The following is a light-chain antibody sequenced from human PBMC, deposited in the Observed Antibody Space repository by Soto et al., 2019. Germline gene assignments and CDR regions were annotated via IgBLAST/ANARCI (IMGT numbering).Light chain of an antibody. CDR2: AAS. V-gene: IGKV1-9*01. CDR3: QQLNSYPIT. J-gene: IGKJ5*01. CDR1: QGISSY. Sequence: DIQLTQSPSFLSASVGDRVTINYRASQGISSYLAWYQQKTGKAPKILIYAASTLQSGVPSRFRGSGSGTEFTLTISSLQPEDFATYYCQQLNSYPITFGQGTRLEIK.